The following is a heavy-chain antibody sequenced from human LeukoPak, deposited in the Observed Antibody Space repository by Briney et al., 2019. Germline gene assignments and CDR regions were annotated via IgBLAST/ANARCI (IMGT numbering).Heavy chain of an antibody. CDR1: GYTFSSYG. V-gene: IGHV1-18*01. J-gene: IGHJ4*02. CDR2: ISAYNGNT. Sequence: ASVTVSCKASGYTFSSYGISWVRQAPGQGLEWMGWISAYNGNTYYAQNLQGRVTMTTDTSTSTAYMELRSLRSDDTAVYYCARDRYSGSYDYWGQGTLVTVSS. CDR3: ARDRYSGSYDY. D-gene: IGHD1-26*01.